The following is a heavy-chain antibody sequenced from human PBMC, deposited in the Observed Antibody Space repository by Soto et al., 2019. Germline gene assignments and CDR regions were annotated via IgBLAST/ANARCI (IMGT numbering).Heavy chain of an antibody. J-gene: IGHJ6*03. CDR3: ARAPTVTGYYYYYMDV. CDR1: GGSFSGYY. D-gene: IGHD4-17*01. CDR2: INHSGST. V-gene: IGHV4-34*01. Sequence: SETLSLTCAVYGGSFSGYYWSWIRQPPGKGLEWIGEINHSGSTNYNPSLKSRVTISVDTSKNQFSLKLSSVTAADTAVYYCARAPTVTGYYYYYMDVWGKGTTVTVSS.